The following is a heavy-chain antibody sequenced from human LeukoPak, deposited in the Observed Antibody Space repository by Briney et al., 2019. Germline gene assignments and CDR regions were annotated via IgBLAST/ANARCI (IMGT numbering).Heavy chain of an antibody. D-gene: IGHD6-13*01. J-gene: IGHJ4*02. Sequence: GGSLRLSCAASGFTFSSYSMNWVRQAPGKGLEWVSSISSSSDYIYYADSVKGRFTISRDNAKNSLYLQMNSLRAEDTAVYYCARQKRGITAAGALDYWGQGTLVTVSS. CDR1: GFTFSSYS. V-gene: IGHV3-21*01. CDR3: ARQKRGITAAGALDY. CDR2: ISSSSDYI.